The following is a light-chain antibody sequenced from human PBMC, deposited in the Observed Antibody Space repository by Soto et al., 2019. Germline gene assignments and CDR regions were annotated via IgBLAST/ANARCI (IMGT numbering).Light chain of an antibody. J-gene: IGLJ1*01. CDR2: DVS. Sequence: QSALTQPASVSGSPGQSITISCNGTSSDVGDYNYVSWYQQHPGKAPKLMIYDVSNRPSGVSNRFSGSKSGSTASLTISGLQAEDEADYYCSSYTSSTTRVFGTGTKVTVL. CDR3: SSYTSSTTRV. CDR1: SSDVGDYNY. V-gene: IGLV2-14*01.